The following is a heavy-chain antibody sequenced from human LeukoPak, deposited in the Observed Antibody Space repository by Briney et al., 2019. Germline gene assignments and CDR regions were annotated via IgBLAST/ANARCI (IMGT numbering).Heavy chain of an antibody. Sequence: PGGALRLSCAASGFTFSDYYMSWIRQAPGKGLEWVSYISSCGDTIYYEASVKGGFTISKDNARSSLYLKMNSLRDEDTAIYYCAGEARGYMAFQIWGQGTMVTVSS. J-gene: IGHJ3*02. CDR2: ISSCGDTI. CDR3: AGEARGYMAFQI. D-gene: IGHD2-2*02. V-gene: IGHV3-11*01. CDR1: GFTFSDYY.